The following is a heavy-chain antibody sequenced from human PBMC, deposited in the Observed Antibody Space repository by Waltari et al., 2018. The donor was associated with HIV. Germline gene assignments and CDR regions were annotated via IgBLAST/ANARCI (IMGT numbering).Heavy chain of an antibody. CDR1: GGPFSAYY. V-gene: IGHV4-34*01. CDR2: INHSGST. J-gene: IGHJ4*02. CDR3: ARGQDYDFWSGYYYDY. D-gene: IGHD3-3*01. Sequence: HVHPQQCAAGLLKPSDTLFLPCAVYGGPFSAYYSSWIRQPPGKGLEWIGEINHSGSTNYNPSLKSRVTISVDTSKNQFSLKLSSVTAADTAVYYCARGQDYDFWSGYYYDYWGQGTLVTVSS.